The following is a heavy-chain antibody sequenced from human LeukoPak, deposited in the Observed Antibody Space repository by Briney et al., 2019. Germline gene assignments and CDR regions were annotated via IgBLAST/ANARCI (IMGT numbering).Heavy chain of an antibody. J-gene: IGHJ5*02. CDR1: GGSFSGYY. Sequence: SETLSLTCAVYGGSFSGYYWSWIRQPPGKGLEWIGEINHSGSTNYNPSLKSRVTISVDTSKNQFSLKLSSVTAADTAVYYCARGSVVVAATPVLYWFDPWSQGTLVTVSS. V-gene: IGHV4-34*01. CDR3: ARGSVVVAATPVLYWFDP. D-gene: IGHD2-15*01. CDR2: INHSGST.